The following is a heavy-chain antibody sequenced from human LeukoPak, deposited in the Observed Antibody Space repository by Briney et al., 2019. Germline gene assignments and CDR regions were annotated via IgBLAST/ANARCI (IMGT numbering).Heavy chain of an antibody. CDR3: SRAPPLHPYYDILTGYTYAFDI. CDR2: ISRTSQDI. J-gene: IGHJ3*02. D-gene: IGHD3-9*01. CDR1: GFSFSSYS. V-gene: IGHV3-21*04. Sequence: GGSLRLSCAASGFSFSSYSMNWVRQAPGRGLEWVSSISRTSQDIYYADSLRGRFTISRDNAKNSLYLQMNSLRAEDTALYHCSRAPPLHPYYDILTGYTYAFDIWGQGTMVTVSS.